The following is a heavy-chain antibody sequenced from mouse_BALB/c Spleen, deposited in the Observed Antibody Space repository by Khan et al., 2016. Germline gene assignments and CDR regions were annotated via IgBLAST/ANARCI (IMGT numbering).Heavy chain of an antibody. D-gene: IGHD1-1*01. J-gene: IGHJ1*01. CDR2: ISYSGST. CDR3: ARSLVAARYCDV. CDR1: GYSITSDYA. Sequence: EVQLQESGPGLVKPSQSLSLTCTVTGYSITSDYAWNWIRQFPGNKLEWMGYISYSGSTSYNPFLKSRISITRDTSKNQFFLQLNSVPTEDKATYYCARSLVAARYCDVWGAGTTVTVSS. V-gene: IGHV3-2*02.